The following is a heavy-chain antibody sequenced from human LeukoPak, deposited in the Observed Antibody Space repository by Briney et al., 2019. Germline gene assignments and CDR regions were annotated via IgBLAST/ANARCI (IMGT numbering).Heavy chain of an antibody. Sequence: SETLSLTCAVYGGSFSGYYWSWIRQPPGKGLEWIGEINHSGSTNYNPSLKSRITISVDTSKNQFSLKLSSVTAADTAVYYCARALDFWSGYYYDAFDIWGQGTMVTVSS. CDR1: GGSFSGYY. V-gene: IGHV4-34*01. CDR3: ARALDFWSGYYYDAFDI. CDR2: INHSGST. D-gene: IGHD3-3*01. J-gene: IGHJ3*02.